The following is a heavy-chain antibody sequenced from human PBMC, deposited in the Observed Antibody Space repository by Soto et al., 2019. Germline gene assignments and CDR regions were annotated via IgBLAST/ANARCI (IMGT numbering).Heavy chain of an antibody. Sequence: GGALRRSCAALGFTFIGSVMIWVRQAPGKGLEWVSAISGSGGSTYYAGPVKGRFTTSRDNSKNTLYLQKSSLRAEDTAVYYCAKGNTVTTYYYYNGMDVWGQGTTVTVSS. CDR1: GFTFIGSV. J-gene: IGHJ6*02. CDR2: ISGSGGST. D-gene: IGHD4-17*01. CDR3: AKGNTVTTYYYYNGMDV. V-gene: IGHV3-23*01.